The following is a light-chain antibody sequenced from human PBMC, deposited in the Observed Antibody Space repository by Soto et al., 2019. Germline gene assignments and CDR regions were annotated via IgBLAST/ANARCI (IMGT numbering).Light chain of an antibody. V-gene: IGLV1-47*01. CDR3: AAWDDSLSGVV. Sequence: QPVLTQPPSASGTPGQRVTISCSGSSSNIGSYYVYWYQQLPGTAPKLLIYRNNQRPSGVPDRFSGSKSGTSASLAISGLRSEDEADYYCAAWDDSLSGVVFGGRTKVTVL. CDR1: SSNIGSYY. J-gene: IGLJ2*01. CDR2: RNN.